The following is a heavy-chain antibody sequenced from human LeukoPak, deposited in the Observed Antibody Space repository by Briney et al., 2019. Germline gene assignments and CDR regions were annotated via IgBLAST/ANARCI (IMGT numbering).Heavy chain of an antibody. Sequence: GGSLRLSCAASGFTVTSNSMSWVRQAPGKGLEWVSFIYSGSTHYSDSVKGRFTISRDNAKNSLYLQMNSLRAEDTAVYYCARAQKAYCGGDCYPYFDYWGQGTLVTVSS. D-gene: IGHD2-21*02. CDR2: IYSGST. V-gene: IGHV3-53*01. CDR3: ARAQKAYCGGDCYPYFDY. CDR1: GFTVTSNS. J-gene: IGHJ4*02.